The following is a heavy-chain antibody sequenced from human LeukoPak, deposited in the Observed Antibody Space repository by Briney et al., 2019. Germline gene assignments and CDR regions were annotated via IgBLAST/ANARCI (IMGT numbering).Heavy chain of an antibody. CDR3: AKAQGYLDY. CDR2: ISGSGGNT. J-gene: IGHJ4*02. V-gene: IGHV3-23*01. CDR1: GFAFSRYG. Sequence: LPGGSLRLSCAVSGFAFSRYGIVWVRQAPGRGLEWVSGISGSGGNTYYGDSVKGRFTISRDNSKNTVYLQMNSLRAEDTAVYYCAKAQGYLDYWGQGTLATVSS.